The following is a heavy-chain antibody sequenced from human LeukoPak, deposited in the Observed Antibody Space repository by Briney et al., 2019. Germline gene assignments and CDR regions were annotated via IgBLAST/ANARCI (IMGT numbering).Heavy chain of an antibody. CDR3: ARADGSGYYPGYFDY. CDR1: GFTFSSYS. D-gene: IGHD3-22*01. V-gene: IGHV3-21*04. J-gene: IGHJ4*02. Sequence: GGSLRLSCAASGFTFSSYSMNWVRQAPGKGLEWVSSISSSSSYIYYADSVKGRFTISRDNAKNSLYLQMNSLRAEDTAVYYCARADGSGYYPGYFDYWGQGTLVTVSS. CDR2: ISSSSSYI.